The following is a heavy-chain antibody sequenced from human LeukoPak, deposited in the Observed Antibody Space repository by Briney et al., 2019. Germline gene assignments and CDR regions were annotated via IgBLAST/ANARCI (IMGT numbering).Heavy chain of an antibody. J-gene: IGHJ4*02. CDR1: GFTFSSYW. D-gene: IGHD3-10*01. V-gene: IGHV3-74*01. Sequence: GGSLRLSCAASGFTFSSYWIHWVRQAPGKGLVWVSRLSSDGSGTYYADPVKGRFTISRDNARDTVYLQMNSLRAEDTAVYYCARGARDGSRNYLIDDWGQGTPVTVSS. CDR2: LSSDGSGT. CDR3: ARGARDGSRNYLIDD.